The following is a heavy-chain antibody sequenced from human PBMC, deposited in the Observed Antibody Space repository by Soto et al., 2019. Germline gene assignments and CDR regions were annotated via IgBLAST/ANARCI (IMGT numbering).Heavy chain of an antibody. V-gene: IGHV1-69*08. J-gene: IGHJ4*02. CDR1: GGTFSSYT. Sequence: QVQLVQSGAEVKKPGSSVKVSCKASGGTFSSYTISWVRQAPGQGLEWMGRIIPILGIANYAQKFQGRVTITEDKSTSTAYMELSSLRSEDTAVYYCARDDPYGGNPNYYWGQGTLVTVSS. D-gene: IGHD2-15*01. CDR2: IIPILGIA. CDR3: ARDDPYGGNPNYY.